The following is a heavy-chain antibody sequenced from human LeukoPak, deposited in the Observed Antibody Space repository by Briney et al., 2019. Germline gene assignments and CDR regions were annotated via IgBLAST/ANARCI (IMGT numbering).Heavy chain of an antibody. V-gene: IGHV3-66*01. CDR2: SYTGGNT. CDR3: ASISDLLYYFDS. Sequence: QPGGSLRLSCAASVFTVSSNYMSWVRPAPGKGLEWVSVSYTGGNTHYADSVKGRFTLSRDNSKNTVYLQMNSLRVEDTAMFYCASISDLLYYFDSWGQGTLVTVSS. J-gene: IGHJ4*02. CDR1: VFTVSSNY.